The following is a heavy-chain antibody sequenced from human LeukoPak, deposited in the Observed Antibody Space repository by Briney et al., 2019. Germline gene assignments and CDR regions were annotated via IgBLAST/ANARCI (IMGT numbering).Heavy chain of an antibody. D-gene: IGHD2-2*01. V-gene: IGHV3-30-3*01. CDR3: ARDHIVVVPAATRRFDP. CDR1: GFTFSSYA. J-gene: IGHJ5*02. Sequence: GGSLRLSCAASGFTFSSYAMHWVRQAPGKGLEWVAVISYDGSNKYYADSVKGRFTISRDNSKNTLYLQMNSLRAEDTAVYYCARDHIVVVPAATRRFDPWGQGTLVTVSS. CDR2: ISYDGSNK.